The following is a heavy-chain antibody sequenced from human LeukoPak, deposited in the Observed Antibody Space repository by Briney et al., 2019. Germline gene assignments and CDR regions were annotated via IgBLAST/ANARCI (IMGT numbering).Heavy chain of an antibody. CDR1: GGSISSSSHY. CDR3: ARDSGSLYYFDY. D-gene: IGHD1-26*01. CDR2: IYYSGTT. J-gene: IGHJ4*02. V-gene: IGHV4-39*07. Sequence: SETLSLTCTVSGGSISSSSHYWGCIRQPPGKGLEWIGSIYYSGTTFYKPSLKSRVTISVDTSKNQFSLKLSSVTAADTAVYYCARDSGSLYYFDYWGQGTLVTVSS.